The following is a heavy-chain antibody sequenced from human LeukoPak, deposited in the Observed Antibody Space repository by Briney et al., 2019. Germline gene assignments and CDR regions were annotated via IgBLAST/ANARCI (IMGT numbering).Heavy chain of an antibody. CDR2: IIPTFNTA. Sequence: SVKVSCKASGYTFTGYYMHWLRQAPGQGPEWMGGIIPTFNTADYAQKFQGRVTITADESTSTAYMELSSLRSEDTAVYYCATDPGIAAAGPLDYWGQGTLVTVSS. D-gene: IGHD6-13*01. J-gene: IGHJ4*02. CDR1: GYTFTGYY. CDR3: ATDPGIAAAGPLDY. V-gene: IGHV1-69*13.